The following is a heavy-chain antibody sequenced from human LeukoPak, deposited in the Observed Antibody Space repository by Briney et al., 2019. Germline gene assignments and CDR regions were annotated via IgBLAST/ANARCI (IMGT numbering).Heavy chain of an antibody. J-gene: IGHJ4*02. D-gene: IGHD6-13*01. Sequence: PGGSLRLSCAASGFTFSSYAMSWVRQAPGKGLEWVSAISGSGGSTYYADSVKGRFTISRDNSKNTLYLQMNSLGAEDTPVYYCARLGIITAAGSNDYWGQGTLVTVSS. CDR3: ARLGIITAAGSNDY. CDR2: ISGSGGST. CDR1: GFTFSSYA. V-gene: IGHV3-23*01.